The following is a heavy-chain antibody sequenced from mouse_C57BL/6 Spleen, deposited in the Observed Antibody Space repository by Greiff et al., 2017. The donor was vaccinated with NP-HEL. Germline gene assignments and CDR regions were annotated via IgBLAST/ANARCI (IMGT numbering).Heavy chain of an antibody. CDR3: ARNDYLY. J-gene: IGHJ2*01. V-gene: IGHV1-59*01. CDR2: IDPSDSYT. D-gene: IGHD1-1*02. CDR1: GYTFTSYW. Sequence: VQLQQPGAELVRPGTSVKLSCKASGYTFTSYWMHWVKQRPGQGLEWIGVIDPSDSYTNYNQKFKGKATLTVDTSSSTAYMQLSSLTSEDSAVYYCARNDYLYWGQGTTLTVSS.